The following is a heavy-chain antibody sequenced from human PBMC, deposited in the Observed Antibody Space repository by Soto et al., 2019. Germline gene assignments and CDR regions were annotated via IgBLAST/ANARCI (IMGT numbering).Heavy chain of an antibody. J-gene: IGHJ4*02. V-gene: IGHV4-4*07. Sequence: SETLSLTCTVSGGSISNYFCNWIRQPAGKGLEWIGCIDNSGSTNYNPSLKSRITMSADTSRNQFSLKLNSVTAADTAVYYCARGGQDFWSGPFDYWGQGALVTVSS. CDR1: GGSISNYF. CDR3: ARGGQDFWSGPFDY. D-gene: IGHD3-3*01. CDR2: IDNSGST.